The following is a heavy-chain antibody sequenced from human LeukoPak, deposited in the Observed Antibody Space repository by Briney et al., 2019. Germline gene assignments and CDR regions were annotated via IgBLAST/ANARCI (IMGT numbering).Heavy chain of an antibody. D-gene: IGHD3-3*01. J-gene: IGHJ6*02. V-gene: IGHV3-33*01. CDR3: ARDHRDTRFLEWLLSDHYYYGMDV. CDR1: GFTFSSYG. CDR2: IWYDGSNK. Sequence: GGSLRLSCAASGFTFSSYGMHWVRQAPGKGLEWVAVIWYDGSNKYYADSVKGRFTISRDNSKNTLYLQMNSLRAEDTAVYYCARDHRDTRFLEWLLSDHYYYGMDVWGQGTTVTVSS.